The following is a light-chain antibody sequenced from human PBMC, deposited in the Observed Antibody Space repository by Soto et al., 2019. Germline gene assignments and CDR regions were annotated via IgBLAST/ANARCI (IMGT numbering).Light chain of an antibody. J-gene: IGKJ1*01. CDR2: WAS. CDR3: QQYYSTPRT. V-gene: IGKV4-1*01. Sequence: DIVMTQSPDSLAVSLGERATINCKSSQTVLDSFNNKDYVTWYQQKPGPPPKLLIYWASTREFGVPDRFSGSGSGTDFTLTISSLQAEDVAVYYCQQYYSTPRTFGHGTKVDIK. CDR1: QTVLDSFNNKDY.